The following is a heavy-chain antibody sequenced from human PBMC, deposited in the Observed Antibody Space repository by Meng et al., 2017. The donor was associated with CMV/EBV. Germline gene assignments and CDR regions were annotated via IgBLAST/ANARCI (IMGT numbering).Heavy chain of an antibody. D-gene: IGHD6-13*01. V-gene: IGHV3-23*01. CDR3: AKVAVPHSSSFYNWFDP. CDR2: ISGSGGST. Sequence: GGSLRLSCAASGFTFSSYAMSWVRQAPGKGLEWVSAISGSGGSTYYADSVKGRFTISRDNSKNTLYLQMNSLRAEDTAVYYCAKVAVPHSSSFYNWFDPWGQGTLVTVSS. J-gene: IGHJ5*02. CDR1: GFTFSSYA.